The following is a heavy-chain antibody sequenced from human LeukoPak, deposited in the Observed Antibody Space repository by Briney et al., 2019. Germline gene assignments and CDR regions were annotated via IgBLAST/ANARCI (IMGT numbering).Heavy chain of an antibody. V-gene: IGHV3-74*01. D-gene: IGHD3-10*01. CDR3: ARDSKARLLWFGELSDPYYFDY. CDR1: GFTFSNYW. CDR2: INSDGRST. J-gene: IGHJ4*02. Sequence: GGSLRLSCAASGFTFSNYWMHWVRQAPGKGLVWVSRINSDGRSTNYADSVKGRFTISRDNAKNSLYLQMNSLRAEDTAVYYCARDSKARLLWFGELSDPYYFDYWGQGTLVTVSS.